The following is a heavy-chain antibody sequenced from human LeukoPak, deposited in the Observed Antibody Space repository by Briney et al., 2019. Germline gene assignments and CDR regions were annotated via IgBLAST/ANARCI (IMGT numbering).Heavy chain of an antibody. V-gene: IGHV4-34*01. J-gene: IGHJ4*02. Sequence: KTSETLSLTCAVYGGSFSGYYWSWIRQPPGKGLEWIGEINHSGSTNYNPSLKSRVTISVDTSKNQFSLKLSSVTAADTAVYYCARERGLSGSYPLDYWGQGTLVTVSS. CDR3: ARERGLSGSYPLDY. CDR2: INHSGST. D-gene: IGHD1-26*01. CDR1: GGSFSGYY.